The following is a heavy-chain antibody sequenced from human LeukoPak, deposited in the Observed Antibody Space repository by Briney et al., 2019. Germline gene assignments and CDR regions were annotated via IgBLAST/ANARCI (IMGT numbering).Heavy chain of an antibody. Sequence: PSGTLSLPCAVSGGSISSSNWWSWVRQPPGKGLEWIGEIYHSGTTNYNPSLKSRVTISVDKSKNQFSLKLSSVTAADTAVYYCARTKRGNSGSYWFDPWGQGTLVTVSS. D-gene: IGHD3-10*01. CDR1: GGSISSSNW. CDR2: IYHSGTT. V-gene: IGHV4-4*02. CDR3: ARTKRGNSGSYWFDP. J-gene: IGHJ5*02.